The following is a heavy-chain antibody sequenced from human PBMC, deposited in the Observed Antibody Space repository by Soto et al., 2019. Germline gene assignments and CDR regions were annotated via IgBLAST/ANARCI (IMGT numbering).Heavy chain of an antibody. D-gene: IGHD6-6*01. Sequence: GGSLRLSCAASGFTFSSYAMHWVHQAPGKGLEWVAVISYDGSNKYYADSVKGRFTISRDNSKNTLYLQMNSLRAEDTAVYYCARPKELYSSSWVNWFDPWGQGTLVTVSS. J-gene: IGHJ5*02. CDR3: ARPKELYSSSWVNWFDP. CDR1: GFTFSSYA. CDR2: ISYDGSNK. V-gene: IGHV3-30-3*01.